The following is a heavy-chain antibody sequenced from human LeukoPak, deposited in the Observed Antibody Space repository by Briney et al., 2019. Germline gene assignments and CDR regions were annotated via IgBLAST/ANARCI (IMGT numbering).Heavy chain of an antibody. J-gene: IGHJ3*02. CDR3: TRAPSGSMDRGVDAFDI. CDR1: GYTFSNYD. Sequence: GASVKVSCKASGYTFSNYDISWVRQVTGQGLEWMGWMNPISGNTGYTQNFQGRVTMTRDTSISTAYMELNSLKSEDTAVYYCTRAPSGSMDRGVDAFDIWGQGTVVTVSS. CDR2: MNPISGNT. D-gene: IGHD3-10*01. V-gene: IGHV1-8*02.